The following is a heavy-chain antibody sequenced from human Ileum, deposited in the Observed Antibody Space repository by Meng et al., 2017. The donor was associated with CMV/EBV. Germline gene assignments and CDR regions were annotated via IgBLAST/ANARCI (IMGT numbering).Heavy chain of an antibody. CDR3: ARLAAGINWFDP. CDR1: GGSMTSGGYY. V-gene: IGHV4-31*03. CDR2: IYHSGNT. J-gene: IGHJ5*02. Sequence: CTVSGGSMTSGGYYWSWIRQHPGKGLEWIGYIYHSGNTYYNPSLKSRVSISIDTSKNQFSLNLTSVTAADTAVYYCARLAAGINWFDPWGQGTLVTSP. D-gene: IGHD6-19*01.